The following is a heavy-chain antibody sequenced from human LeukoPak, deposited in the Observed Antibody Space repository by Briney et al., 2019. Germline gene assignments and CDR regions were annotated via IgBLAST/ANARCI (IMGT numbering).Heavy chain of an antibody. CDR3: ARDSKWELPGWFDP. J-gene: IGHJ5*02. D-gene: IGHD1-26*01. CDR1: GFTFSDYY. V-gene: IGHV3-11*04. Sequence: GGSLRLSCAASGFTFSDYYMSWIRQAPGKGLEWVSYISSSGSTIYYADSVKGRFTISRDNAKNSLYLQMNSLRAEDTAVYYCARDSKWELPGWFDPWGQGTLVTVSS. CDR2: ISSSGSTI.